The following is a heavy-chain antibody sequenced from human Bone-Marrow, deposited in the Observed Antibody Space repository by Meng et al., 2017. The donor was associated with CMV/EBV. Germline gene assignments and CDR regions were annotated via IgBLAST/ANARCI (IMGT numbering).Heavy chain of an antibody. V-gene: IGHV3-48*03. J-gene: IGHJ6*02. Sequence: GGSLRLSCAASGFTFSSYEMNWVRQAPGKGLEWVSYISSSGSTIYYADSVKGRFTISRDNAKNSLYLQMNSLRAEDTAVYYCARDPKKGHGMEVWGQGTTVTVSS. CDR2: ISSSGSTI. CDR3: ARDPKKGHGMEV. CDR1: GFTFSSYE.